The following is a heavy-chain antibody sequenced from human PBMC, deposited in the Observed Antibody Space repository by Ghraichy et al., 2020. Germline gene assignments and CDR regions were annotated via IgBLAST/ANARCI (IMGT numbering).Heavy chain of an antibody. CDR1: GFTFSGYW. CDR3: ARDLLYCSGSTCYSDSWRWFDP. CDR2: INSDGSSA. Sequence: ETLSLTCAASGFTFSGYWMHWVRQAPGKGLMWVSRINSDGSSATYADSVKGRFTVSRDNAKNTLYLQMNSLRAEDTAVYYCARDLLYCSGSTCYSDSWRWFDPWGQGTLVTVSS. D-gene: IGHD2-15*01. V-gene: IGHV3-74*01. J-gene: IGHJ5*02.